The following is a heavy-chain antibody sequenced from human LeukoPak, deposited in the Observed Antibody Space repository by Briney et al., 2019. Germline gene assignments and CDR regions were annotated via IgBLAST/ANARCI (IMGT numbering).Heavy chain of an antibody. CDR3: ASRGMSDSSGYYAFDI. J-gene: IGHJ3*02. V-gene: IGHV4-34*01. D-gene: IGHD3-22*01. CDR1: GGSSSGYY. Sequence: SETLSLTCAVYGGSSSGYYWSWIRQPPGKGLEWIGEINHSGSTNYNPSLKSRVTISVDTSKNQFSLKLSSVTAADTAVYYCASRGMSDSSGYYAFDIWGQGTMVTVSS. CDR2: INHSGST.